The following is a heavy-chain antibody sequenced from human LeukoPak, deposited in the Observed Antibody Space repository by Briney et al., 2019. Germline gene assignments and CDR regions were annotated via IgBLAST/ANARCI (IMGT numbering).Heavy chain of an antibody. V-gene: IGHV1-2*02. CDR3: ATPAQPLDYSNYPPFDY. Sequence: ASVKVSYKASGYTFTGYYMHWMRQAPGQGLEWMGWINPNSGGTNYAQKFQGRVTITTDESTSTAYMELSSLRSEDTAVYYCATPAQPLDYSNYPPFDYWGQGTLVTVSS. CDR2: INPNSGGT. J-gene: IGHJ4*02. D-gene: IGHD4-11*01. CDR1: GYTFTGYY.